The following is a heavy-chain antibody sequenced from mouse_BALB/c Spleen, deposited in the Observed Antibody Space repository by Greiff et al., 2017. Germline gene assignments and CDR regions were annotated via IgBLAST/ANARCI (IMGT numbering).Heavy chain of an antibody. CDR2: ISCYNGAT. V-gene: IGHV1S34*01. D-gene: IGHD1-1*01. J-gene: IGHJ1*01. CDR1: GYSFTGYY. Sequence: LVKTGASVKISCKASGYSFTGYYMHWVKQSHGKSLEWIGYISCYNGATSYNQKFKGKATFTVDTSSSTAYMQFNSLTSEDSAVYYCARSRYGSSYGYFDVWGAGTTVTVSS. CDR3: ARSRYGSSYGYFDV.